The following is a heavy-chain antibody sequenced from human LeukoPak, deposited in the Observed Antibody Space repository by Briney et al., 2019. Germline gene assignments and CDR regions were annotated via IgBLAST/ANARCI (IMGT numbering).Heavy chain of an antibody. V-gene: IGHV3-30*02. CDR3: AKYCSSTSWSSYISGFHCFDY. J-gene: IGHJ4*02. Sequence: GGSLRLSCAASGFTFSSYGMHWVRQAPGKGLEWVAFIRYDGSNKYYADSVKGRFTISRDNSKNTLYLQMNSLRAEDTAVYYCAKYCSSTSWSSYISGFHCFDYWGQGTLVTVSS. CDR2: IRYDGSNK. CDR1: GFTFSSYG. D-gene: IGHD2-2*01.